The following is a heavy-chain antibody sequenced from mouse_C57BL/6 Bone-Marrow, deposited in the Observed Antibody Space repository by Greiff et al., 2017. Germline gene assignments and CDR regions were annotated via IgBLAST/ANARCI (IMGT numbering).Heavy chain of an antibody. CDR1: GYSITSGYD. V-gene: IGHV3-1*01. CDR3: ARALYGYYLAY. CDR2: ISYSGST. Sequence: EVQRVESGPGMVKPSQSLSLTCTVTGYSITSGYDWHWIRHFPGNKLEWMGYISYSGSTNYNPSLKSRISITHDTSKNHFFLKLNSVTTEDTATYYCARALYGYYLAYWGQGTLVTVSA. D-gene: IGHD2-3*01. J-gene: IGHJ3*01.